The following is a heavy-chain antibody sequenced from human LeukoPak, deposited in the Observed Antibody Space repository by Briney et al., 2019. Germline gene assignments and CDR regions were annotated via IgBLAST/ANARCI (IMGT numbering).Heavy chain of an antibody. V-gene: IGHV3-7*04. J-gene: IGHJ4*02. CDR2: IKQDGSET. CDR1: GFTFSRYW. Sequence: GGSLRLSCAVSGFTFSRYWLSWGRQAPGKGLEWVANIKQDGSETYYVDSVKGRFTISRDNAKNSLYLQMNSLRAEDTAVYYCARDSNWGSDSWGPGTMVTVSS. D-gene: IGHD7-27*01. CDR3: ARDSNWGSDS.